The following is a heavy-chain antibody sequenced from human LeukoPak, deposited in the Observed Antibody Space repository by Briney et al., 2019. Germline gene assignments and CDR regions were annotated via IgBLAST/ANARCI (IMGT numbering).Heavy chain of an antibody. CDR3: ARNLVVKAPFYFDY. D-gene: IGHD2-15*01. J-gene: IGHJ4*02. CDR2: ISAYNGNT. CDR1: GYTFTSYG. Sequence: ASVKVSCKASGYTFTSYGISWVRQAPGQGLEWMGWISAYNGNTNYAQKLQGRVTMTTDTSTSTAYMEMRSLRSDDTAVYYCARNLVVKAPFYFDYWGQGTLVTVSS. V-gene: IGHV1-18*01.